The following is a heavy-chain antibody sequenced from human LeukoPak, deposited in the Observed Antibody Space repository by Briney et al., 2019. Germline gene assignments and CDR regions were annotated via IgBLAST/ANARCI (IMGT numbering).Heavy chain of an antibody. CDR3: ARGDGSGSYYLIDY. Sequence: PGGSLRLSCAPSGFTFSSYSMNWVRQAPGKGLGWVSTISSGGSYYADSVKGRFTISRDNAKNSLYLQMNSLRAEDTAVYYCARGDGSGSYYLIDYWGQGTLVTVSS. V-gene: IGHV3-21*01. D-gene: IGHD3-10*01. J-gene: IGHJ4*02. CDR2: ISSGGSY. CDR1: GFTFSSYS.